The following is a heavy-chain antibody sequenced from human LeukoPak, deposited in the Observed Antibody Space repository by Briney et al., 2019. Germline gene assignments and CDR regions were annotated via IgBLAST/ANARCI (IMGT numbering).Heavy chain of an antibody. CDR1: GFTFSSYS. CDR2: ISSSSSDI. J-gene: IGHJ5*02. V-gene: IGHV3-21*01. Sequence: GGSLRLSCAASGFTFSSYSMNWVRQAPGKGLEWVSSISSSSSDISYADSVKGRFTISRDNAKNSLHLQMNSLRDEDTAMYYCARPLGNGWFDLWGQGTLVTVSS. CDR3: ARPLGNGWFDL. D-gene: IGHD1-1*01.